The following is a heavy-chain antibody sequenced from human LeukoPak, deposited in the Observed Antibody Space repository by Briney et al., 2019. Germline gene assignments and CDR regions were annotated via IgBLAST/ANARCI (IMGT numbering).Heavy chain of an antibody. CDR3: AKDAGSTMIVVVIEVDYYFDY. CDR2: ISGSGGST. J-gene: IGHJ4*02. CDR1: GFTFSSYA. Sequence: PGGSLRLSCAASGFTFSSYAMSWVRQARGKGLEWVSAISGSGGSTYYADSVKGRFTISRDNSKNTLYLQMNSLRAEDTAVYYCAKDAGSTMIVVVIEVDYYFDYWGQGTLVTVSS. V-gene: IGHV3-23*01. D-gene: IGHD3-22*01.